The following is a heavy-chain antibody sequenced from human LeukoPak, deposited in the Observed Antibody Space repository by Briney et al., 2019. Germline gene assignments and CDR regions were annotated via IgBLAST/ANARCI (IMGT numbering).Heavy chain of an antibody. Sequence: GGSLRLSCAASGFTFDDYGMSWVRQAPGKGLECVSGINWNGGSTGYADSVKGRFAISRDNAKNSLYLQMNSLRAEDTALYYCERATAMVTIAYWGQGTLVTVSS. CDR2: INWNGGST. J-gene: IGHJ4*02. V-gene: IGHV3-20*04. CDR3: ERATAMVTIAY. D-gene: IGHD5-18*01. CDR1: GFTFDDYG.